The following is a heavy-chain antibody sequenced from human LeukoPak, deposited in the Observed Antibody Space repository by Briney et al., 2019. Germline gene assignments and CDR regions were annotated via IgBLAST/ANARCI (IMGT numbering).Heavy chain of an antibody. CDR3: AKSPRGNPTIFDY. D-gene: IGHD1-14*01. J-gene: IGHJ4*02. V-gene: IGHV3-23*01. CDR2: ISGSGGST. Sequence: PGGPLRLSCAASGFTFSSYAMSWVRQAPGKGLEWVSAISGSGGSTYYADPVKGRFTISRDNSKNTLYLQMNSLRAEDTAVYYCAKSPRGNPTIFDYWGQGTLVTVSS. CDR1: GFTFSSYA.